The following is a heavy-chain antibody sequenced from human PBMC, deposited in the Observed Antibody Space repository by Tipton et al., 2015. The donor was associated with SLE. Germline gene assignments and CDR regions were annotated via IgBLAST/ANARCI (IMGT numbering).Heavy chain of an antibody. D-gene: IGHD7-27*01. Sequence: TLSLTCTVSGGSISSYYWSWIRQPPGKGLEWIRSIYYSGSTYYNPSLKSRVTISVDTSKNQFSLKLSSVTAADTAVYYCASGTGEGYFDYWGQGTLVTVSS. J-gene: IGHJ4*02. V-gene: IGHV4-59*12. CDR2: IYYSGST. CDR1: GGSISSYY. CDR3: ASGTGEGYFDY.